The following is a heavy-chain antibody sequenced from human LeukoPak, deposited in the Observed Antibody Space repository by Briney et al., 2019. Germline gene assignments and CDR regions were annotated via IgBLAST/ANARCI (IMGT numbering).Heavy chain of an antibody. V-gene: IGHV1-69*01. CDR3: ARGYSYAETTFDY. D-gene: IGHD5-18*01. Sequence: SVKVSCKASGGTFSSYAISWVRQAPGQGLEWMGGIIPIFGTANYAQKFQGRVTITADESTSTAYMELSSLRSEDTAVYYCARGYSYAETTFDYWGQGALVTVSS. CDR1: GGTFSSYA. CDR2: IIPIFGTA. J-gene: IGHJ4*02.